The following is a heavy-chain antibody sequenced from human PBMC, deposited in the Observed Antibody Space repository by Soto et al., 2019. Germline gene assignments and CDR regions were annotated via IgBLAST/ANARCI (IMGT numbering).Heavy chain of an antibody. D-gene: IGHD2-8*01. CDR2: IHYSEDT. J-gene: IGHJ3*02. CDR3: AQARGQRNRNALNI. Sequence: QLQLQESGPGLVKPSETLSLICNVSGGSISSSNYYWAWLRQPPGKGLEWIACIHYSEDTNYNPSLTRRVTISVDTSQNQISLNLNSVTAADTAVYYCAQARGQRNRNALNIWGRGAMVTVSS. CDR1: GGSISSSNYY. V-gene: IGHV4-39*01.